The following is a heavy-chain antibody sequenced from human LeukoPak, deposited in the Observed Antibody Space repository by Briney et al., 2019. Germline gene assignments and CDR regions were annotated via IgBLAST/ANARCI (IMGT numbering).Heavy chain of an antibody. J-gene: IGHJ6*03. CDR1: GGSFSGYY. V-gene: IGHV4-34*01. D-gene: IGHD6-6*01. CDR2: INHSGST. Sequence: SETLSLTCAVYGGSFSGYYWSWIRQPPGKGLEWIGEINHSGSTNYNPSLKSRVTISVDTSKNQFSLKLSSVTAVDTAVYYCARDFSSSSTVYYYYYMDVWGKGTTVTVSS. CDR3: ARDFSSSSTVYYYYYMDV.